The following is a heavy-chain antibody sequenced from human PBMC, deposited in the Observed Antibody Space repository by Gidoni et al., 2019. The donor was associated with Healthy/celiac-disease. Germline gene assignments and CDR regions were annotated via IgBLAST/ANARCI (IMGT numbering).Heavy chain of an antibody. CDR1: GFTFDDYA. Sequence: EVQLVESGGGLVQLGRSLRLSCAASGFTFDDYAMHWVRQAPGKGLELVSGISWNSGSIGYADSVKGRFTISRDNAKNSLYLQMNSLRAEDTAVYYCAKDGLAAGMNWFDPWGQGTLVTVSS. D-gene: IGHD6-13*01. CDR2: ISWNSGSI. CDR3: AKDGLAAGMNWFDP. J-gene: IGHJ5*02. V-gene: IGHV3-9*01.